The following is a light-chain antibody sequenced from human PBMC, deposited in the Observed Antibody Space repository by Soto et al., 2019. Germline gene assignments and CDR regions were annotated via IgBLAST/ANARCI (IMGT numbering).Light chain of an antibody. CDR3: QQYTDWPTT. V-gene: IGKV3-15*01. CDR1: QSISTT. CDR2: GAS. J-gene: IGKJ1*01. Sequence: ELVMTQSPATLSVSPGEGATLSCRASQSISTTVAWYHQKPGQAPRLLIYGASTRATGIPVRFTGSGSGTACSLIISSLQSEDRQVYYGQQYTDWPTTFGQGTKGDI.